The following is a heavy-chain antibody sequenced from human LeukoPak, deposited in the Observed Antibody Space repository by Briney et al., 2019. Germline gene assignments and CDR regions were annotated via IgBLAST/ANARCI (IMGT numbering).Heavy chain of an antibody. Sequence: GASVKVSCNTFGYTFTGYYMHWVRQAPGQGLEWMGWINPNSGGTNYAQKFQGRVTMTRDTSISTAYMEVSRLRSDDTAVYYCARASISAAGPALLDYWGQGTLVTVSS. CDR1: GYTFTGYY. CDR3: ARASISAAGPALLDY. D-gene: IGHD6-19*01. CDR2: INPNSGGT. J-gene: IGHJ4*02. V-gene: IGHV1-2*02.